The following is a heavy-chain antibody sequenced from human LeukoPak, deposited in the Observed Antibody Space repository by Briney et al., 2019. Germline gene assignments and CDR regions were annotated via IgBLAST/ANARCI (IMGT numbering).Heavy chain of an antibody. Sequence: GGSLRLSCAASGFTFSSYSMNWVRQAPGKGLEWVSSISSSSSYIYYADSVKGRFTISRDNAKNSLYLQMNSLRAEDTAVYYCAREHGSGKIDFDYWGQGTLVTVPS. CDR1: GFTFSSYS. CDR2: ISSSSSYI. J-gene: IGHJ4*02. D-gene: IGHD3-10*01. CDR3: AREHGSGKIDFDY. V-gene: IGHV3-21*01.